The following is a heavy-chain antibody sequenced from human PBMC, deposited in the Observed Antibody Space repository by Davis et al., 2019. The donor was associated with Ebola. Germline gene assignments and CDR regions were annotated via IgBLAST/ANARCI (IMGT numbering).Heavy chain of an antibody. V-gene: IGHV1-69*04. D-gene: IGHD6-13*01. J-gene: IGHJ5*02. CDR3: ARGWSSWYNWFDP. CDR1: GYTFTSYG. CDR2: IIPILGIA. Sequence: SVKVSCKASGYTFTSYGISWVRQATGQGLEWMGRIIPILGIANYAQKFQGRVTITRDTSASTAYMELSSLRSEDTAVYYCARGWSSWYNWFDPWGQGTLVTVSS.